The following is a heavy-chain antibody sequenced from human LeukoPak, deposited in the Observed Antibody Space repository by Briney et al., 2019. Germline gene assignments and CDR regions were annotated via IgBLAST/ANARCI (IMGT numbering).Heavy chain of an antibody. Sequence: GGSLRLSCAASGFTFSSYNMNWVRQAPGKGLEWVSSISSSSSYIYYADSLKGRFTISRDNAKNSLFLQMNSLRAEDTAVYYCARNLNSWFDPWGQGTLVTVPS. CDR2: ISSSSSYI. D-gene: IGHD3-9*01. J-gene: IGHJ5*02. V-gene: IGHV3-21*01. CDR3: ARNLNSWFDP. CDR1: GFTFSSYN.